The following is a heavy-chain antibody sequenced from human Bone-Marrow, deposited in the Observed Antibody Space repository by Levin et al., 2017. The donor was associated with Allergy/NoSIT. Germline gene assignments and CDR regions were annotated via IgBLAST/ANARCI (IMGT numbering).Heavy chain of an antibody. CDR2: INAGDGNT. Sequence: GASVKVSCKTSGYTFTSYAVHWVRQAPGQGLEWMGWINAGDGNTKYSQSFQDRVTITSDTSASTVYMELSSLRSGDTAVYYCAREPYYYDTNTYFYYGSGALDIWGQGTMVTVSS. J-gene: IGHJ3*02. V-gene: IGHV1-3*01. D-gene: IGHD3-22*01. CDR1: GYTFTSYA. CDR3: AREPYYYDTNTYFYYGSGALDI.